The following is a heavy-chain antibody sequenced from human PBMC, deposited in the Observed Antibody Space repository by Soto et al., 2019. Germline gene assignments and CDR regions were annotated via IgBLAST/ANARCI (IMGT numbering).Heavy chain of an antibody. CDR1: GGSISSYY. J-gene: IGHJ5*02. D-gene: IGHD3-3*01. CDR3: ARASYYDFFPNWFDP. V-gene: IGHV4-59*01. Sequence: SETLSLTCTVSGGSISSYYWSWIRQPPGKGLEWIGYIYYSGSTNYNPSLKSRVTISVDTSKNQFSLKLSSVTAADTAVYYCARASYYDFFPNWFDPWGQGTLVTLSS. CDR2: IYYSGST.